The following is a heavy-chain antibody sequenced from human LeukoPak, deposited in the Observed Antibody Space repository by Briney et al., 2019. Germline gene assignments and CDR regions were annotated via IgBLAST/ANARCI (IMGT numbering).Heavy chain of an antibody. J-gene: IGHJ3*02. CDR1: GFTVSSNY. V-gene: IGHV3-66*01. D-gene: IGHD2-15*01. CDR3: ARTLVGSGLDAFDI. CDR2: IYSGGNT. Sequence: GGSLRLSCAASGFTVSSNYMSWVRQAPGKGLGWLSVIYSGGNTYYADSVMGRLTISRDNSKNTLYLQMNSLRAEDTALYYCARTLVGSGLDAFDIWGQGTMVTVS.